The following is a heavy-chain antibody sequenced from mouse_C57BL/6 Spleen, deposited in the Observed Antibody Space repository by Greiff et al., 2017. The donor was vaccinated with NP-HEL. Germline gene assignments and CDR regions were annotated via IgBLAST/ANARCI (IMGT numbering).Heavy chain of an antibody. CDR2: IDPSDSYT. J-gene: IGHJ4*01. V-gene: IGHV1-50*01. Sequence: VQLQQPGAELVKPGASVKLSCKASGYTFTSYWMQWVKQRPGQGLEWIGEIDPSDSYTNYNQKFKGKATLTVDTSSSTAYMQLSSLTSEDSAVYYCASYDGNYGDAMDDWGQGTSVTVAS. CDR3: ASYDGNYGDAMDD. D-gene: IGHD2-1*01. CDR1: GYTFTSYW.